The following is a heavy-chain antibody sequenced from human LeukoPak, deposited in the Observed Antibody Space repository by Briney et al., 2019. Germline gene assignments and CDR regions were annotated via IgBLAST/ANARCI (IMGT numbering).Heavy chain of an antibody. CDR2: FSVSGDSI. J-gene: IGHJ3*02. D-gene: IGHD3-16*01. Sequence: GGSLRLSCAASGFTFSSYAMSWVRQAPGKGLEWVSVFSVSGDSIFYADSVKGRFTISRDISNNTLFLEMNSLRAEDTAIYYCAKRGTGMYASDIWGQGTMVTVSS. V-gene: IGHV3-23*01. CDR3: AKRGTGMYASDI. CDR1: GFTFSSYA.